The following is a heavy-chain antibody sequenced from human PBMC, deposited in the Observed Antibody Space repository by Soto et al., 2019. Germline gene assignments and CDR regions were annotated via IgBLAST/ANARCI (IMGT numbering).Heavy chain of an antibody. Sequence: QVQLVESGGGVVQPGRSLRLSCAASGFTFSSYGMHWVRQAPGKGLEWVAVISYDGSNKYYADSVKGRFTISRDNSKNTLYLQMNRLRAEDTAVYYCAKEQYCSSTSCYALYYYYYYMDVWGKGTTVTVSS. CDR2: ISYDGSNK. CDR1: GFTFSSYG. V-gene: IGHV3-30*18. D-gene: IGHD2-2*01. CDR3: AKEQYCSSTSCYALYYYYYYMDV. J-gene: IGHJ6*03.